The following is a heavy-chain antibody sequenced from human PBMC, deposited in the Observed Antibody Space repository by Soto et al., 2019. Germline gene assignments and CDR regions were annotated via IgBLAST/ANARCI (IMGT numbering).Heavy chain of an antibody. Sequence: VQLVESGGDLVQPGGSLRLSCAASGFIFSDYTMTWVRQAPGRGLEFVSHISSSGGAIFYAESVKGRFTVSRDNAKNSLYVQMNSLRDEDTAVYFCARDHGGSTWFVGVYYFFGMDVWGQGTAVTVSS. CDR3: ARDHGGSTWFVGVYYFFGMDV. V-gene: IGHV3-48*02. CDR2: ISSSGGAI. CDR1: GFIFSDYT. J-gene: IGHJ6*02. D-gene: IGHD6-13*01.